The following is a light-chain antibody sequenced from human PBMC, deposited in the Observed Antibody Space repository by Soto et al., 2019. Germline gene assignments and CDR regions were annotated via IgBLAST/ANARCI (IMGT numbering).Light chain of an antibody. J-gene: IGLJ1*01. Sequence: QSVLTQPPSASGSPGQSVTISCTGTSSDVGGYNYVSWYQQHPGKAPKIMIYEVNKRPSGVPDRFSGSKSGNTASLTVSGLQAEDEAEYYCSSYAGSNNNVFGTGTKLTVL. V-gene: IGLV2-8*01. CDR2: EVN. CDR3: SSYAGSNNNV. CDR1: SSDVGGYNY.